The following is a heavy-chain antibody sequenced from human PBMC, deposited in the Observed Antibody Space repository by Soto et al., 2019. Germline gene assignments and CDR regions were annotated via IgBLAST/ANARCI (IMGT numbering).Heavy chain of an antibody. V-gene: IGHV3-48*01. CDR2: ISSSSSTI. Sequence: EVQLVESGGGLVQPGGSLRLSCAASGFTFSSYSMNWVRQAPGKGLEWVSYISSSSSTIYYADSVKGRFTISRDNAKNSLYLQMNSLRAEDTAVYYCAREPIAVAGPNFDYWGQGTLVTVSS. CDR1: GFTFSSYS. CDR3: AREPIAVAGPNFDY. J-gene: IGHJ4*02. D-gene: IGHD6-19*01.